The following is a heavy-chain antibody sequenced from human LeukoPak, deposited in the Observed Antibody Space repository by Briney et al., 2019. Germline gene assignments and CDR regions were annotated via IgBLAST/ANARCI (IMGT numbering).Heavy chain of an antibody. J-gene: IGHJ4*02. CDR1: GFTFSSYG. V-gene: IGHV3-33*01. CDR3: ARDLLLWFGDFTFDY. CDR2: IWYDGSNK. Sequence: PGGSLRLSCAASGFTFSSYGMHWVRQAPGKGLEWVAVIWYDGSNKYYADSVKGRFTISRDNSKNTLYLQMNSLRAEDTAVYYCARDLLLWFGDFTFDYRGQGTLVTVSS. D-gene: IGHD3-10*01.